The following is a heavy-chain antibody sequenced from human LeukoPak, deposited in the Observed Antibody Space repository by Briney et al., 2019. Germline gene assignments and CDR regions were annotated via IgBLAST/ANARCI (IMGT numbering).Heavy chain of an antibody. CDR1: GYSFTSYW. V-gene: IGHV5-51*01. Sequence: GESLKISCKGSGYSFTSYWIGWVRQMPGKGLEWMGIIYPGDSDTRYSPSFQGQVTISADKSISTAYLQWSSLKASDTAMYYCARESSETMVLGAHFDYWGQGTLVTVSS. J-gene: IGHJ4*02. CDR3: ARESSETMVLGAHFDY. CDR2: IYPGDSDT. D-gene: IGHD3-10*01.